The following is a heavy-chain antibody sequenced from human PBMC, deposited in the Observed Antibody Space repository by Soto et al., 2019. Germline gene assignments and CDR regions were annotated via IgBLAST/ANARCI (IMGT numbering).Heavy chain of an antibody. CDR2: INAGNGNT. CDR1: GYTFTSYA. D-gene: IGHD6-19*01. J-gene: IGHJ6*02. Sequence: ASVKVSCKASGYTFTSYAMYWVRQAPGQRLEWMGWINAGNGNTKYSQKFQGRVTITRDTSASTAYMELSSLRSEDTAVYYCARDQSIAVADYYYYGMDVWGQGTTVTVSS. CDR3: ARDQSIAVADYYYYGMDV. V-gene: IGHV1-3*01.